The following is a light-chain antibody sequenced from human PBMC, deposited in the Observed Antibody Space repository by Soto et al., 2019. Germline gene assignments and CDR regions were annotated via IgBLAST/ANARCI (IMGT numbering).Light chain of an antibody. Sequence: EIGLTRSPGTLSLSPGEIATLSCRAIQSVSSSYLAWYHQKPGQAPRLLIYGASSRATGIPDRFSGSGSGTDFTLTISRLEPEDFEVYYCQHYGSAPRTFGQGTKLDIK. J-gene: IGKJ1*01. CDR3: QHYGSAPRT. CDR2: GAS. CDR1: QSVSSSY. V-gene: IGKV3-20*01.